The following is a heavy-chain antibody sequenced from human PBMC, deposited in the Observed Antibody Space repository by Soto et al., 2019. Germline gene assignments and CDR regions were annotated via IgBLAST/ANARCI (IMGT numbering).Heavy chain of an antibody. CDR3: ARDYDFWSGYYWDWFDP. CDR2: ISAYNGNT. J-gene: IGHJ5*02. Sequence: ASVKVSCKASGYTFTSYGISWVRQAPGQGLEWMGWISAYNGNTNYAQKLQGRVTMTTDTPTSTAYMELRSLRSDDTAVYYCARDYDFWSGYYWDWFDPWGQGTLVTVSS. CDR1: GYTFTSYG. V-gene: IGHV1-18*01. D-gene: IGHD3-3*01.